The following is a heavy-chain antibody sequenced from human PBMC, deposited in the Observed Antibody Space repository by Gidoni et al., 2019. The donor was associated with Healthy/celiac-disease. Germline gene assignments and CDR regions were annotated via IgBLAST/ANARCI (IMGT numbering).Heavy chain of an antibody. Sequence: QLQLQEPGPGLVKPSETMSLTCTVSGGSISSSSYYWGWIRQPPGKWLEWIGSIYYSGSTYYNPSHKSRVTISVDTSKNQFSLKLSSVTAADTAVYYCASDYYGSGSYYPFDYWGQGTLVTVSS. V-gene: IGHV4-39*01. J-gene: IGHJ4*02. CDR2: IYYSGST. CDR1: GGSISSSSYY. D-gene: IGHD3-10*01. CDR3: ASDYYGSGSYYPFDY.